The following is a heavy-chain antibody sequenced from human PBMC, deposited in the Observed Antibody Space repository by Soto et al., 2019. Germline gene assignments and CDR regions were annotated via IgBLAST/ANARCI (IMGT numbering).Heavy chain of an antibody. CDR3: ARRAQLLWFGETLFDY. V-gene: IGHV4-39*01. J-gene: IGHJ4*02. Sequence: PSETLSLTCTVSGGCISSSSYYWGWIRQPPGKGLEWIGSIYYSGSTYYNPSLKSRVTISVDTSKNQFSLKLSSVTAADTAVYYCARRAQLLWFGETLFDYWGQGTLVTVSS. CDR1: GGCISSSSYY. CDR2: IYYSGST. D-gene: IGHD3-10*01.